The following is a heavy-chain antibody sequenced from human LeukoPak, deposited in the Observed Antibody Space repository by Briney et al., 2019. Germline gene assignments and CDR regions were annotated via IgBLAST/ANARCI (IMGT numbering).Heavy chain of an antibody. Sequence: GGSLRLSCAASGFTFSNYATSWVRQAPGKGLEWVSVISGSGGSTYYADSVKGRFTISRDNSKNTLYLQMNSLRAEDTAIYYCAKKGWKSVIYPENWGQGTLVTVSS. CDR3: AKKGWKSVIYPEN. CDR2: ISGSGGST. V-gene: IGHV3-23*01. CDR1: GFTFSNYA. D-gene: IGHD1-14*01. J-gene: IGHJ1*01.